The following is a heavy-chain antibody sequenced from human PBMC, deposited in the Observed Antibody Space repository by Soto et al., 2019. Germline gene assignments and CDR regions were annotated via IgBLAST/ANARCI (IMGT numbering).Heavy chain of an antibody. CDR3: ARHALIVVWVTTYYYYGMGV. CDR2: ISYDGSNK. J-gene: IGHJ6*02. Sequence: WRRLSCAPSRLTFSSYAMHWVPQDPGKGLEWVAVISYDGSNKYYADSVKGRFTISRDNSKNTLYLQMNILRAKDTAVYYCARHALIVVWVTTYYYYGMGVWSQRT. CDR1: RLTFSSYA. V-gene: IGHV3-30-3*01. D-gene: IGHD3-22*01.